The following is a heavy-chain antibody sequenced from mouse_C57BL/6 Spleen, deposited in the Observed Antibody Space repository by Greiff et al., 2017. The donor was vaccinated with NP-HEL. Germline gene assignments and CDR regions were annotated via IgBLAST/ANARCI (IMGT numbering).Heavy chain of an antibody. CDR2: IYPGSGST. J-gene: IGHJ4*01. Sequence: QVHVKQPGAELVKPGASVKMSCKASGYTFTSYWITWVKQRPGQGLEWIGDIYPGSGSTNYNEKFKSKATLTVDTSSSTAYMQLSSLTSEDSAVYYCARGGSQGAMDYWGQGTSVTVSS. CDR1: GYTFTSYW. CDR3: ARGGSQGAMDY. D-gene: IGHD3-2*02. V-gene: IGHV1-55*01.